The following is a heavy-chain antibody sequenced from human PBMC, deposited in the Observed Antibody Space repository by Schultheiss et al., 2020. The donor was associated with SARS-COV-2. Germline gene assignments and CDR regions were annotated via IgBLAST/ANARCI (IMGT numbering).Heavy chain of an antibody. V-gene: IGHV4-34*01. Sequence: SQTLSLTCAVYGGSFSGYYWSWIRQPPGKGLEWIGEINHSGSTNYNPSLKSRVTISVDTSKNQFSLKLSSVTAADTAVYYCARGHGTSLDYWDQGTLVTVSS. CDR3: ARGHGTSLDY. J-gene: IGHJ4*02. CDR1: GGSFSGYY. CDR2: INHSGST.